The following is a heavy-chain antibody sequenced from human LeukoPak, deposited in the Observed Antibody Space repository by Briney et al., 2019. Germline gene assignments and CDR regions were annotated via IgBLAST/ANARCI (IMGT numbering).Heavy chain of an antibody. CDR2: ISSSSSYI. CDR3: ARDHYDGSNYFGFDP. CDR1: GFTFSNFV. Sequence: GGSLRLSCAASGFTFSNFVMTWVRQAPGKGLEWVSSISSSSSYIYYADSVKGRFTISRDNSKSTLYLQMNSLRAEDTAVYYCARDHYDGSNYFGFDPWGQGTLVTVSS. V-gene: IGHV3-21*01. J-gene: IGHJ5*02. D-gene: IGHD3-22*01.